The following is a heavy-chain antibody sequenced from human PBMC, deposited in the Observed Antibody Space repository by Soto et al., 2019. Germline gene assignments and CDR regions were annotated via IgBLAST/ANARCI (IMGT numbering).Heavy chain of an antibody. J-gene: IGHJ3*01. D-gene: IGHD1-20*01. CDR3: ARVVLSITRGAFDA. Sequence: QVQLQESGPGLVKPSGTLSLTCAVSGGSISSSHWWTWVRQSPGNGLEYIGEISHSGTSNSNPSLKSRVNLAVDRSKNHFSLTLTSVTAADTAVYYCARVVLSITRGAFDAWGQGTPVIVSS. V-gene: IGHV4-4*02. CDR2: ISHSGTS. CDR1: GGSISSSHW.